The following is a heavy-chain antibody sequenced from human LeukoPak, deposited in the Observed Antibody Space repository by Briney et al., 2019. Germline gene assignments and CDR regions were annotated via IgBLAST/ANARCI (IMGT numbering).Heavy chain of an antibody. CDR1: AYSFTSYW. Sequence: GESLKISSKASAYSFTSYWIAWVRQMPGKGLECMGIIYPGDTDTRYSPSFQGQVTISADKSISTAYLQWSSLKASDTAMYYCARQPGDYYFDYWGQGTLVTVSS. J-gene: IGHJ4*02. CDR2: IYPGDTDT. CDR3: ARQPGDYYFDY. V-gene: IGHV5-51*01.